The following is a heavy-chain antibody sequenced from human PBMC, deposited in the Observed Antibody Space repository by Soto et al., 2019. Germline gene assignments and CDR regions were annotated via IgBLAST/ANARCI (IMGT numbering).Heavy chain of an antibody. Sequence: SGPTLVNPTETLTLTCTVSGFSLSNARMGVSWIRQPPGKALEWLAHIFSNDEKSYSTSLKSRLTISKDTSKSQVVLTMTNMDPVDTATYYCARTRGIFGVVSGHYYYGMDVWGQGTTVTVSS. CDR2: IFSNDEK. CDR3: ARTRGIFGVVSGHYYYGMDV. V-gene: IGHV2-26*01. D-gene: IGHD3-3*01. CDR1: GFSLSNARMG. J-gene: IGHJ6*02.